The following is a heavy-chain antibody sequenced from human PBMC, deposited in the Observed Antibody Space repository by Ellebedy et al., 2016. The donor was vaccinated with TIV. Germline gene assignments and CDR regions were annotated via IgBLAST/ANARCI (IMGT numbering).Heavy chain of an antibody. D-gene: IGHD3-10*01. V-gene: IGHV1-69*13. CDR3: ARYPMVRGALGYYYYGMDV. CDR2: IIPIFGTA. CDR1: GYTFTGYY. Sequence: ASVKVSCKASGYTFTGYYMHWVRQAPGQGLEWMGGIIPIFGTANYAQKFQGRVTITADESTSTAYMELSSLRSEDTAVYYCARYPMVRGALGYYYYGMDVWGQGTTVTVSS. J-gene: IGHJ6*02.